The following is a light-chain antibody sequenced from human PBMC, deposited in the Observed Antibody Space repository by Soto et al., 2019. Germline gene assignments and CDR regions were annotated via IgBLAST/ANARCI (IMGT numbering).Light chain of an antibody. CDR2: GSS. CDR1: QRVNSKS. CDR3: QQHGSSVT. Sequence: EIVLTQSPGSLSLSPGDRATLSCRASQRVNSKSLAWYQQKPAQPPRLLIYGSSSRAIGIPDRFRGSGSGTDFTLTISRLEPEDFAVYYCQQHGSSVTFGQGTKVEV. V-gene: IGKV3-20*01. J-gene: IGKJ1*01.